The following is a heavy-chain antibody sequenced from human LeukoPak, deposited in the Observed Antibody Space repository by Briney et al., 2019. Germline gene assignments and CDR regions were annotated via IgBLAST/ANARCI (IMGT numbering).Heavy chain of an antibody. CDR3: ARVGSTTYYYDSSGYYY. V-gene: IGHV4-39*07. D-gene: IGHD3-22*01. J-gene: IGHJ4*02. Sequence: SETLSLTCTVSGGSISSSSSYWGWIRQPPGKGLEWIGSIYYSGSTYYNPSLKSRVTISVDTSKNQFSLKLSSVTAADTAVYYCARVGSTTYYYDSSGYYYWGQGTLVTVSS. CDR1: GGSISSSSSY. CDR2: IYYSGST.